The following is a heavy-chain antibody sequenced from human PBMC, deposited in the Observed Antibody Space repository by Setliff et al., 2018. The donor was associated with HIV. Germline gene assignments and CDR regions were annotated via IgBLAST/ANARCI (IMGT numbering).Heavy chain of an antibody. D-gene: IGHD5-12*01. CDR1: RSTFSSDA. V-gene: IGHV3-23*01. CDR2: ISGSGGNT. CDR3: AKGRDGYTPPCAFDY. J-gene: IGHJ4*02. Sequence: GGSLRLSCAASRSTFSSDAMSWVRQAPGKGLVWVASISGSGGNTYYADSVKGRFTISSDNAKNSVCLQMNSLRAEDTAVYYCAKGRDGYTPPCAFDYWGQGTLVTVSS.